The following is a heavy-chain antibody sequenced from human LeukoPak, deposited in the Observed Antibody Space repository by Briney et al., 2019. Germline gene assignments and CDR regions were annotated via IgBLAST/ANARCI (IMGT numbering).Heavy chain of an antibody. V-gene: IGHV1-69*13. CDR3: ASAAIDREYFQH. Sequence: SVKVSCKASGGTFSSYTINWVRQAPGQGLEWMGGIIPIFGTPKYAQKFQGRVTITEDESTSTAYMELSSLRSEDTAVYYCASAAIDREYFQHWGQGTLVTVSS. CDR1: GGTFSSYT. D-gene: IGHD2-2*01. CDR2: IIPIFGTP. J-gene: IGHJ1*01.